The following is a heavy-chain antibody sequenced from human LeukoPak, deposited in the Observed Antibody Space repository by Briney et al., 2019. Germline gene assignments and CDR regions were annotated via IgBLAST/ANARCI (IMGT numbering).Heavy chain of an antibody. D-gene: IGHD6-19*01. J-gene: IGHJ4*02. CDR3: ARAEQWLAFDY. Sequence: GGSLRLSCAASGFTVSSIYMSWVRQAPGKVLEWVSVIYRGDDTNYADSVKGRFTISRDNSKNTLYLQMNSLRVEDTAMYYCARAEQWLAFDYWGQGTLVTVSS. CDR1: GFTVSSIY. CDR2: IYRGDDT. V-gene: IGHV3-53*01.